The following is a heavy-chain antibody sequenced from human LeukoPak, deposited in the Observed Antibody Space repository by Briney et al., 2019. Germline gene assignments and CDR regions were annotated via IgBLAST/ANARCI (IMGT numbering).Heavy chain of an antibody. V-gene: IGHV4-59*01. CDR2: IYYSGST. Sequence: PSETLSLTCTVSGGSISGDYWSWIRQPPGKGLEWIGYIYYSGSTNYNPSLKSRVTISVDTSKNQFSLKLSSVTAADTAVYYCARTVGATRGGYYYYMDVWGKGTTVTISS. J-gene: IGHJ6*03. D-gene: IGHD1-26*01. CDR3: ARTVGATRGGYYYYMDV. CDR1: GGSISGDY.